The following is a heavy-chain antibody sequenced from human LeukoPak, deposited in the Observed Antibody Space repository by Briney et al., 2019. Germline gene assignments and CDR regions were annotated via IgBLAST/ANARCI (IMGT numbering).Heavy chain of an antibody. CDR2: INPNSGGT. J-gene: IGHJ4*02. CDR3: ARSSYYYDSTGHFDY. CDR1: GYTFIGYY. D-gene: IGHD3-22*01. Sequence: GASVKVSCKTSGYTFIGYYMHWVRQAPGQGLEWMGWINPNSGGTNYAQKFQGRVTMTRDTPISTAYMGLSRLRSDDTAVYYCARSSYYYDSTGHFDYWGQGTLVTVSS. V-gene: IGHV1-2*02.